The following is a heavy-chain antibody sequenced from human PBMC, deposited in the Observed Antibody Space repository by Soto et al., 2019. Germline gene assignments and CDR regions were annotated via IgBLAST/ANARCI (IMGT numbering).Heavy chain of an antibody. Sequence: PGGSLRLSCAASGYTFSSYWMHWVRQAPGKGLVWVSRVNGDGSSTSYADPVKGRFTISRDNAKNTVHLQMDSLRAEDTAVYYCARVMANLPWYFDYWGQGTLVPVSP. CDR1: GYTFSSYW. CDR3: ARVMANLPWYFDY. D-gene: IGHD2-8*01. J-gene: IGHJ4*02. V-gene: IGHV3-74*01. CDR2: VNGDGSST.